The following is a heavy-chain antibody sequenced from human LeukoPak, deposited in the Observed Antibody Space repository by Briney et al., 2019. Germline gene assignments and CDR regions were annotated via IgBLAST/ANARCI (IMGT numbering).Heavy chain of an antibody. D-gene: IGHD3-9*01. Sequence: SVKVSCKASGGTFSSYAISWVRQAPGQGLEWMGGIIPIFGTANYAQKFQGRVTITTDESTSTAYMELSSLRSEDTAVYYCARSYLYYDILTGYHPPQYFQHWGQGTPVTVSS. CDR3: ARSYLYYDILTGYHPPQYFQH. V-gene: IGHV1-69*05. J-gene: IGHJ1*01. CDR2: IIPIFGTA. CDR1: GGTFSSYA.